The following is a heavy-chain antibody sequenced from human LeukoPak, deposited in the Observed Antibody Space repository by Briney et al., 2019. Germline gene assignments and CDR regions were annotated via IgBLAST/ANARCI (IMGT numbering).Heavy chain of an antibody. Sequence: SETLSLTCTVFGGSISNVYWSWIRQPPGKGLEWIGYIYYSGSTNYSPSLKSRVTISVDTTKNQFSLKLSSVTAADTAVYFCARIKRSPTFWRWGWLDPWRQGTLDTVSS. CDR2: IYYSGST. V-gene: IGHV4-59*01. D-gene: IGHD3-3*01. CDR3: ARIKRSPTFWRWGWLDP. J-gene: IGHJ5*02. CDR1: GGSISNVY.